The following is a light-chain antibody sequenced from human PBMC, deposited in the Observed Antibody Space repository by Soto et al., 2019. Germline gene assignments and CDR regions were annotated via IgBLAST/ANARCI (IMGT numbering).Light chain of an antibody. Sequence: DIQMTQSPSSLSASVGDRVTITCRASQSISSYLNWYQQKPGKAPKLLNYAASSLQSGVPSRVSGSGSGTDFTRTISSLQPEDFATYYCQQSYSTPRTFGQGTKLEIK. J-gene: IGKJ2*01. CDR2: AAS. V-gene: IGKV1-39*01. CDR3: QQSYSTPRT. CDR1: QSISSY.